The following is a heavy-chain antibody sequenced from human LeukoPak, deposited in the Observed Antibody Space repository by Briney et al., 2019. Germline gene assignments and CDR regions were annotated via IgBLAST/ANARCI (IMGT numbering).Heavy chain of an antibody. CDR2: ISYSGST. Sequence: SETLSLTGSVSGGSISSYYWSWIRQPPGKGLEWIGYISYSGSTKYNPSLKSRVTISVDTSKNQFSLKVSSVTAADTAVYYCARLWSPMVEIDYWGQGTLVTVSS. CDR3: ARLWSPMVEIDY. CDR1: GGSISSYY. V-gene: IGHV4-59*08. J-gene: IGHJ4*02. D-gene: IGHD2-15*01.